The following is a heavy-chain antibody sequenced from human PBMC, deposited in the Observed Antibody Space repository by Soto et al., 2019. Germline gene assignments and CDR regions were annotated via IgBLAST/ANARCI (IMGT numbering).Heavy chain of an antibody. V-gene: IGHV1-69*06. D-gene: IGHD2-2*01. CDR2: IIPIFGTA. Sequence: QVQLVQSGAEVKKPGSSVKVSCKASGGTFSSYAISWVRQAPGQGLEWMGGIIPIFGTANYAQKFQGRVTITADKSTSTAYMELSSLRSDDMAVDYCARGDLVVPAATDWFDPWGQGTLVTVSS. J-gene: IGHJ5*02. CDR1: GGTFSSYA. CDR3: ARGDLVVPAATDWFDP.